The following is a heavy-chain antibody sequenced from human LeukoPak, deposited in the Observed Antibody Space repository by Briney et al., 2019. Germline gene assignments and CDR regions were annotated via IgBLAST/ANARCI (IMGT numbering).Heavy chain of an antibody. D-gene: IGHD3-16*01. J-gene: IGHJ3*02. CDR3: ARYLGGRNAFDI. CDR2: IWYDGSKT. CDR1: GFSISGYG. V-gene: IGHV3-33*08. Sequence: GGSLRLSCAASGFSISGYGMHWVRQAPGKALEWVAVIWYDGSKTYYADSVKGRFTISRDNSKDTLYLQMSSLRVEDTAAYYCARYLGGRNAFDIWGQGTMVTVSS.